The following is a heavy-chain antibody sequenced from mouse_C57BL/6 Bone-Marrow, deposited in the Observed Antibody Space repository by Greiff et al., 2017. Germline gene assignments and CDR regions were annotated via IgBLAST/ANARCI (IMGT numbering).Heavy chain of an antibody. J-gene: IGHJ2*01. CDR3: ARPDWASFDY. CDR2: IDPETGGT. CDR1: GYTFTDYE. Sequence: QVQLKQSGAELVRPGASVTLSCKASGYTFTDYEMHWVKQTPVHGLEWIGAIDPETGGTAYNQKFKGKAILTADKSSSTAYMELRSLTSEDSAVYYCARPDWASFDYWGQGTTLTVSS. D-gene: IGHD4-1*01. V-gene: IGHV1-15*01.